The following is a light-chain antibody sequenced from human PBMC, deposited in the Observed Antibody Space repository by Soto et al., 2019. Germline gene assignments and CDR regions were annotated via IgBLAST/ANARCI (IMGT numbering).Light chain of an antibody. CDR2: AAS. Sequence: DIQLTQSPSFLSASVGDRVTITCRASQDISSFLAWYQQKAGKAPKLLIFAASTLQSGVPSRFSGSGSGTEFTLTISSLQPEDFATYYCQQLKTYPRTFGQGTKVDIK. CDR1: QDISSF. V-gene: IGKV1-9*01. CDR3: QQLKTYPRT. J-gene: IGKJ2*01.